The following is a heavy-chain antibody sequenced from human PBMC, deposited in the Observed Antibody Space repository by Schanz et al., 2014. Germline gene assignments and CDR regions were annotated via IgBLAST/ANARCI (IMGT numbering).Heavy chain of an antibody. V-gene: IGHV3-23*01. CDR1: GFTFSSYG. CDR2: INGNGGIT. Sequence: EVQLLESGGGLVQPGGSLRLSCAASGFTFSSYGMHWVRQAPGKGLEWVSAINGNGGITYYADPVKGRFTISRDNSKNTLYLQMKSLRVEDTAVYYCARDGDFDYWGQGTLVIVSS. J-gene: IGHJ4*02. CDR3: ARDGDFDY.